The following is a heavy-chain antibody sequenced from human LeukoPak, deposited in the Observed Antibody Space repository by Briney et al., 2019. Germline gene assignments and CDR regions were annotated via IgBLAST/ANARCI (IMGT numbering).Heavy chain of an antibody. Sequence: SETLSLTCTVSSGSISGYYWSWIRQPLGKGLEWIGYIYYNGSTNYNPSLKSRVTISVDTSKNQFSLKLTSVTAADTAVYYCARLRYYFDSSGYYGSNYYGMDVWGQGTMVLVSS. CDR3: ARLRYYFDSSGYYGSNYYGMDV. V-gene: IGHV4-59*08. J-gene: IGHJ6*02. D-gene: IGHD3-22*01. CDR2: IYYNGST. CDR1: SGSISGYY.